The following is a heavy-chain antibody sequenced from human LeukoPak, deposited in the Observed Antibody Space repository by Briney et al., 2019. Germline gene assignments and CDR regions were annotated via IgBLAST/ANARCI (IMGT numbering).Heavy chain of an antibody. CDR2: MNPKTGRT. J-gene: IGHJ4*02. CDR1: GYTFTSYD. Sequence: ASVKVSCKASGYTFTSYDINWVRQAPGQGFEWMGWMNPKTGRTGFAQKFRGRFTMTRNISINTAYLEVTNLRFEDTALYYCVTGVPWDWGQGSLITASS. V-gene: IGHV1-8*01. D-gene: IGHD1-26*01. CDR3: VTGVPWD.